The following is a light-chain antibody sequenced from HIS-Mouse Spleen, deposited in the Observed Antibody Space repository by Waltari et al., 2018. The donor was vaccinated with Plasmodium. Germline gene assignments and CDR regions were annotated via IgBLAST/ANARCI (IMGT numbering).Light chain of an antibody. CDR3: QQYNSYSWT. CDR1: QSISSR. Sequence: DIQMTQSPSTLSASVGDRVTLTCRASQSISSRLAWYQQKPGKAPKLLIYKASSVESGVPSRFSGSGSGTEFTLTISSLQPDDFATYYCQQYNSYSWTFGQGTKVEIK. J-gene: IGKJ1*01. CDR2: KAS. V-gene: IGKV1-5*03.